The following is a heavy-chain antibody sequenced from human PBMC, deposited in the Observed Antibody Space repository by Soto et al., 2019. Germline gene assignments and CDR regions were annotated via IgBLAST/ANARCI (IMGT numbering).Heavy chain of an antibody. J-gene: IGHJ4*02. Sequence: SVKVSCKASGFSFTSSSVQWVRQARGQRLEWIGWIVVGTGHTNYAQKFQERVTISTDMSTNTAYMAVNSLGFDDTAVYYCTASLGGGEYGAYSAFDYWGQGTLVTVSS. V-gene: IGHV1-58*01. CDR3: TASLGGGEYGAYSAFDY. CDR1: GFSFTSSS. D-gene: IGHD4-17*01. CDR2: IVVGTGHT.